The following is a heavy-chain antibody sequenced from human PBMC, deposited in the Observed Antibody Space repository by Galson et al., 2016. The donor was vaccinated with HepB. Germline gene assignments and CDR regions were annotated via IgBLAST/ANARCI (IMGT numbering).Heavy chain of an antibody. V-gene: IGHV3-64D*06. CDR1: GFTFSSYA. CDR2: ISSNGGST. D-gene: IGHD1-1*01. Sequence: SLRLSCAASGFTFSSYAMHWVRQAPGKGLEYVSAISSNGGSTYYADSVKGRFTISRDNSKNTLYLQMSSLRAEDTAVYYCAKGRTGTTGPVEYWGQGTLVTVSS. J-gene: IGHJ4*02. CDR3: AKGRTGTTGPVEY.